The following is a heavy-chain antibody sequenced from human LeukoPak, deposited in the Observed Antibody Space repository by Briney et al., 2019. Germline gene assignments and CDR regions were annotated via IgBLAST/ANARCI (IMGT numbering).Heavy chain of an antibody. CDR3: AKATGYLL. CDR2: ISSSGSTI. Sequence: PGGSLRLSCAASGFTFSSYEMNWVRQAPGKGLEWVSYISSSGSTIYYADSVKGRFSISRDNSENTLYLQMNSLRAEDTAVYYCAKATGYLLWGQGTLVTVSS. J-gene: IGHJ4*02. D-gene: IGHD1-14*01. V-gene: IGHV3-48*03. CDR1: GFTFSSYE.